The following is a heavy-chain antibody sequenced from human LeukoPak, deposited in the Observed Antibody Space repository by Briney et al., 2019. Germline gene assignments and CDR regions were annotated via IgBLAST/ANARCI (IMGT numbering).Heavy chain of an antibody. V-gene: IGHV4-34*01. CDR2: INRSGST. CDR3: ARATHYDYVWGSYRPGWIDY. CDR1: GGSFSGYY. J-gene: IGHJ4*02. Sequence: SETLSLTCAVYGGSFSGYYWSWIRQPPGKGLEWIGEINRSGSTNYNPSLKSRVTISVDTSKNQFSLKLSSVTAADTAVYYCARATHYDYVWGSYRPGWIDYWGQGTLVTVSS. D-gene: IGHD3-16*02.